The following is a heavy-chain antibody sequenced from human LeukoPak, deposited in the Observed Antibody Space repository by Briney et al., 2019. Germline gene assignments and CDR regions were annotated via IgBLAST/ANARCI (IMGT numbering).Heavy chain of an antibody. J-gene: IGHJ4*02. CDR3: ARDYSNYGGLDY. CDR1: GGSFSGYY. CDR2: INHSGST. V-gene: IGHV4-34*01. D-gene: IGHD4-11*01. Sequence: SETLSPTCAVYGGSFSGYYWSWIRQPPGKGLEWIGEINHSGSTNYNPSLKSRVTISVDTSKNQFSLKLSSVTAADTAVYYCARDYSNYGGLDYWGQGTLVTVSS.